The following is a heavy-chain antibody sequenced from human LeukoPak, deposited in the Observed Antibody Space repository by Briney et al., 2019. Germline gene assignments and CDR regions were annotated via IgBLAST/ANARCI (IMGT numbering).Heavy chain of an antibody. CDR2: IYYSGST. J-gene: IGHJ6*03. D-gene: IGHD3-22*01. CDR3: ARGEVVTYYYYYYMDV. CDR1: GGSISSSSYY. V-gene: IGHV4-39*07. Sequence: PSETLSLTCTVSGGSISSSSYYWGWIRQPPGTGLEWIGSIYYSGSTYYNPSLKSRVTISVDTSKNQFSLKLSSVTAADTAVYYCARGEVVTYYYYYYMDVWGKGTTVTISS.